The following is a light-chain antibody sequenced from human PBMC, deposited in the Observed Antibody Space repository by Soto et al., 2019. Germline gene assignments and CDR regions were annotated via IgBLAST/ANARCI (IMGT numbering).Light chain of an antibody. CDR1: QSISNY. Sequence: DVLMTQSPASLSCSVVDRFTVTCRASQSISNYLNWYQQKPGKAPNLLIYAASTLQSGVPSRFSGGGSGTDFTLTISSLQPEDFATYYCQQSYNIPRTFGQGTRLEIK. CDR2: AAS. CDR3: QQSYNIPRT. J-gene: IGKJ5*01. V-gene: IGKV1-39*01.